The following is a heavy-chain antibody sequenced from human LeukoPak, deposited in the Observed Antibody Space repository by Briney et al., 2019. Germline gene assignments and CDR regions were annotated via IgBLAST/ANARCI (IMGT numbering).Heavy chain of an antibody. CDR2: ISYDGSNK. CDR3: AKDLTTVTSQGDY. CDR1: GFTFSSYA. D-gene: IGHD4-17*01. V-gene: IGHV3-30*04. J-gene: IGHJ4*02. Sequence: GGSLRLSCAASGFTFSSYAVHWVRQAPGKGLEWVAVISYDGSNKYYADSVKGRFTISRDNSKNTLYLQMNSLRAEDTAVYYCAKDLTTVTSQGDYWGQGTLVTVSS.